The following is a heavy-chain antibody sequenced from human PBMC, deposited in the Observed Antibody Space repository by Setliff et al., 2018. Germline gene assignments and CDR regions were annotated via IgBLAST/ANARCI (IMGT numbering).Heavy chain of an antibody. CDR3: ARGGYSRGPPVYYFDY. J-gene: IGHJ4*02. V-gene: IGHV4-34*01. D-gene: IGHD5-12*01. Sequence: SETLSLTCAVYGGSFSGYYWSWIRQPPGKGLEWIGEINHSGSTNYNPSLKSRVTISVDTSKNQFSLKLSSVTAADTAVYYCARGGYSRGPPVYYFDYWAREPWSPSPQ. CDR1: GGSFSGYY. CDR2: INHSGST.